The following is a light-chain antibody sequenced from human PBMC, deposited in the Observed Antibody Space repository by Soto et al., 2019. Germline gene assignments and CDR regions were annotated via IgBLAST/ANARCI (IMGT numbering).Light chain of an antibody. CDR1: SSDVGCYDY. J-gene: IGLJ1*01. CDR3: SSYSISTAYL. Sequence: QSALTQPASVSGSPGQSITISYTGTSSDVGCYDYVSWYQIHPGKAPKLMVFEVSNRPSGVSYRFSGSKSGNTASLTISGLQAEDEADYFCSSYSISTAYLFGTGTKLTVL. V-gene: IGLV2-14*01. CDR2: EVS.